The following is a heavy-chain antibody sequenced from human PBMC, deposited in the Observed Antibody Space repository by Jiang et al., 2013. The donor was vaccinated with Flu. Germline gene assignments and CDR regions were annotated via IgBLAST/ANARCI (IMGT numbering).Heavy chain of an antibody. Sequence: SLTCTVSGGSISSYYWSWIRQPPGTGLEWIGYIYYSGSTNYNPSLRGRVAISADTSKKQFSLKLSSVTAADTAIYYCARDDAIIAPGSLYYWGRGTLVTVSS. D-gene: IGHD2-8*01. CDR2: IYYSGST. V-gene: IGHV4-59*01. CDR3: ARDDAIIAPGSLYY. J-gene: IGHJ4*02. CDR1: GGSISSYY.